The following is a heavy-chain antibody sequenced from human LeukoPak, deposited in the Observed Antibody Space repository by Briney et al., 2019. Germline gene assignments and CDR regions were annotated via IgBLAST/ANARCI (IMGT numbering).Heavy chain of an antibody. V-gene: IGHV3-15*01. CDR3: TRPVGATTYYYYGMDV. CDR2: IKSKTDGGTT. Sequence: GGSLRLSCAASGFTFSNAWMSWVRQAPGKGLEWVGRIKSKTDGGTTDYAAPVKGRFTISRDDSKSIAYLQMNSLKTEDTAVYYCTRPVGATTYYYYGMDVWGQGTTVTVSS. J-gene: IGHJ6*02. CDR1: GFTFSNAW. D-gene: IGHD1-26*01.